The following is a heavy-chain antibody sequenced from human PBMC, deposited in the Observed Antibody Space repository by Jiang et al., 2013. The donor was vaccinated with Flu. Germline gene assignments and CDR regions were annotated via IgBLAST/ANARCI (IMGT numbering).Heavy chain of an antibody. CDR1: GFTFSSYG. V-gene: IGHV3-30*03. J-gene: IGHJ4*02. CDR2: ISYDGSNK. CDR3: AREDYGNYYFDC. Sequence: VQLVESGGGVVQPGRSLRLSCAASGFTFSSYGMHWVRQAPGKGLEWVAVISYDGSNKYYADSVKGRFTISRDNSNNTLYLQMKSLRIEDTALYYCAREDYGNYYFDCWGQGTLVTVSS. D-gene: IGHD3-16*01.